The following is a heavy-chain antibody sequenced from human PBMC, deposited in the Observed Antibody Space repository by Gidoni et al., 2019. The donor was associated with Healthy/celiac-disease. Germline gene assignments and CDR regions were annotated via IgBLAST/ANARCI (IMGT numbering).Heavy chain of an antibody. CDR1: GGSISSRSYY. CDR2: IYYSGST. CDR3: ARVLAGRYYFDY. J-gene: IGHJ4*02. V-gene: IGHV4-39*07. D-gene: IGHD6-19*01. Sequence: QLQLQQSGPGLVKPSETLSLTCTVSGGSISSRSYYWGWIRQPPGKGLEWIGSIYYSGSTYYNPSLKSRVTISVDTSKNQFSLKLSSVTAADTAVYYCARVLAGRYYFDYWGQGTLVTVSS.